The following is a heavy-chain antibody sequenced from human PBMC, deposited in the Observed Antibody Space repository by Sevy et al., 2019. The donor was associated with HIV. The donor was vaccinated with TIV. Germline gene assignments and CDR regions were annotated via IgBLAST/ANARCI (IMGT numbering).Heavy chain of an antibody. V-gene: IGHV4-59*13. CDR3: AREIIGYGSGRFFDY. D-gene: IGHD3-10*01. CDR1: GGSISNYY. J-gene: IGHJ4*02. Sequence: SETLSLTCTVSGGSISNYYWSWIRQPPGKGLEWIGYIYYSGTANYIPSLKSRVTISVDTSKNQFSLKLNSVTAADTAVYYCAREIIGYGSGRFFDYWGQGSLVTVSS. CDR2: IYYSGTA.